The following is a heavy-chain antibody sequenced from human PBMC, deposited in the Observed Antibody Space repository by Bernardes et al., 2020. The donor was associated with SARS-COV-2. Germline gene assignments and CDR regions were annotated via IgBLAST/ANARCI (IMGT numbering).Heavy chain of an antibody. CDR3: ARYSGGWSYYFDY. D-gene: IGHD6-19*01. CDR1: GGSISPYY. V-gene: IGHV4-59*01. Sequence: SETLSLTCTVSGGSISPYYWGWIRQPPGKGLEWVAYIYYTGTTHYSPSLKGRVTMSLDTSRNQFSLRLSSVTAADTAVYYCARYSGGWSYYFDYWGQGTLVTVSS. J-gene: IGHJ4*02. CDR2: IYYTGTT.